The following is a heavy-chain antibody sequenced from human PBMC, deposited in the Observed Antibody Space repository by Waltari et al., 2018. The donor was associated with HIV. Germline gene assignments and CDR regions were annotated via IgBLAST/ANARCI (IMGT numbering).Heavy chain of an antibody. CDR1: GDFISGTRYY. J-gene: IGHJ4*02. CDR2: MDYSENT. CDR3: ASTRDDTRTLTERPSYYFDS. V-gene: IGHV4-39*01. Sequence: QLQLQESGPGLVQPSETVSLLCTVPGDFISGTRYYWAWIRQPPGKGLEWIGSMDYSENTHYNPALKSRVTISADTSNNQFSLKVGSATAADTAFYYCASTRDDTRTLTERPSYYFDSWGQGTLVTVSS.